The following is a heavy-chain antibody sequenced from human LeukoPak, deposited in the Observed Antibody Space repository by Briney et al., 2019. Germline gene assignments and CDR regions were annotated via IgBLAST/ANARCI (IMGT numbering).Heavy chain of an antibody. D-gene: IGHD3-3*01. Sequence: GGSLRLSCAASGFTFSDYYMSWIRQAPGKGLEWVSYISSSGSTIYYADSVKGRFTISRDNAKNSLYLQMNILRAEDTAVYYCARDPPHYDFWSGYYVDYWGQGTLVTVSS. CDR3: ARDPPHYDFWSGYYVDY. V-gene: IGHV3-11*04. CDR2: ISSSGSTI. CDR1: GFTFSDYY. J-gene: IGHJ4*02.